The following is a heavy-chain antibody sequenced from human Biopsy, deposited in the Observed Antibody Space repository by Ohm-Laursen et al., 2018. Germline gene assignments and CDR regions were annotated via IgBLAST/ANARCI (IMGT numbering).Heavy chain of an antibody. CDR2: INHSGST. CDR1: GGPFSGYY. D-gene: IGHD3-10*01. CDR3: ARGLPRIAPMVRGRRTWFDP. Sequence: TLSLTCAVYGGPFSGYYWSWIRQTPGKGVEGIGEINHSGSTNYKPSLDSRVAISADTSKNQFSLNLYSVTAADTAVYFCARGLPRIAPMVRGRRTWFDPWGQGTLVTVSS. V-gene: IGHV4-34*01. J-gene: IGHJ5*02.